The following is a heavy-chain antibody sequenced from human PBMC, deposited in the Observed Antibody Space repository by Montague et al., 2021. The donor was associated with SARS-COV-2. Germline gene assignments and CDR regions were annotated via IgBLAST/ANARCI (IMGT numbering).Heavy chain of an antibody. CDR3: AKDLFSSLYYYYAMDV. V-gene: IGHV3-43*02. CDR1: GFNFHQYA. Sequence: SLRLSCAASGFNFHQYAIHWVRRAPGKGLEWVSLISADGGTKYYAGSLKGRFTISRDNSKSSLYLQMNSLRPEDTALYVCAKDLFSSLYYYYAMDVWGQGTTVTVSS. CDR2: ISADGGTK. D-gene: IGHD2-15*01. J-gene: IGHJ6*02.